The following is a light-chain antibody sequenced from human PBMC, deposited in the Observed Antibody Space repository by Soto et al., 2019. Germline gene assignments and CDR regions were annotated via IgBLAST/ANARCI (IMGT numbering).Light chain of an antibody. V-gene: IGKV1-5*03. CDR3: QHYNSYSEA. J-gene: IGKJ1*01. CDR1: QSVSGW. CDR2: KAS. Sequence: IQRNRSPCTVPASKGDRATXSCRASQSVSGWLAWYQQKPGKANKLMIYKASKGKSGVTSRLSGSGSGTEFTLTISSLQPDDFATYYCQHYNSYSEAFGQGTNMDLK.